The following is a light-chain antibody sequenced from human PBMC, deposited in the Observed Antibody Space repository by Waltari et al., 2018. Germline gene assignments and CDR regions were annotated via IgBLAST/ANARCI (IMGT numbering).Light chain of an antibody. CDR1: QRISTW. Sequence: DIQMTQSPSTLSASVGDRVTITCRASQRISTWLAWYQQKPGKAPKLLFYKASTLESGVPSRFSGSRSGTEFTLTISGLQPDDFATYYCQQYTSTFGQGTKLEIK. CDR2: KAS. CDR3: QQYTST. V-gene: IGKV1-5*03. J-gene: IGKJ2*02.